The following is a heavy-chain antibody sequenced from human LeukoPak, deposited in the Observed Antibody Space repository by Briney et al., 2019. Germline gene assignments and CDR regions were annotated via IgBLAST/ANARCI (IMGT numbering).Heavy chain of an antibody. CDR3: ARDHCSSTSCIHIKYWYFDL. CDR2: IYYSGST. D-gene: IGHD2-2*01. V-gene: IGHV4-59*01. Sequence: SETLSLTCTVSGGSISSYYWSWIRQPPGKGLEWIGYIYYSGSTNYNPSLKSRVTISVDTSKNQFSLKLSSVTAADTAVYYCARDHCSSTSCIHIKYWYFDLWGRGTLVTVSS. J-gene: IGHJ2*01. CDR1: GGSISSYY.